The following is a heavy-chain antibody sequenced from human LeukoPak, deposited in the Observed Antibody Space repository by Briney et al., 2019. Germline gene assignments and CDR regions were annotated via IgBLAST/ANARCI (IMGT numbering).Heavy chain of an antibody. CDR1: GYTFTSYY. CDR2: INPSGGST. CDR3: ARSARLMKGVVEVTALDD. D-gene: IGHD3-3*01. Sequence: ASVKVSCKASGYTFTSYYMHWVRQAPGQGLEWMGIINPSGGSTSYAQKFQGRVTMTRDTSTSTVYMELSSLRADDTAVYYCARSARLMKGVVEVTALDDWGQGTLVTVSS. V-gene: IGHV1-46*01. J-gene: IGHJ4*02.